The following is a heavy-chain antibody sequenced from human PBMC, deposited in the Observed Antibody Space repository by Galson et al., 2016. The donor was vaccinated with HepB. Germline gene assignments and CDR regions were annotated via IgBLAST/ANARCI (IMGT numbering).Heavy chain of an antibody. CDR3: ARDLRLLGDYDPSLHQGPIGLPPGTLLQAHL. J-gene: IGHJ6*01. Sequence: SVKVSCKASGYTFSTYAMNCVRQAPGEGLEWTGWINTNTANPTYAQGFTGRFVFSLDTSVSTAYLQICSLKAEDTAVYYCARDLRLLGDYDPSLHQGPIGLPPGTLLQAHLWG. V-gene: IGHV7-4-1*01. CDR2: INTNTANP. D-gene: IGHD1-26*01. CDR1: GYTFSTYA.